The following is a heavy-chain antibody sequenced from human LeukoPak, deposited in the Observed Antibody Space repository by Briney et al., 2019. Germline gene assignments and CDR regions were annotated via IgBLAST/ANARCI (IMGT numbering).Heavy chain of an antibody. J-gene: IGHJ3*02. CDR2: VSYSGST. CDR1: GGSISSYY. V-gene: IGHV4-59*01. CDR3: ARYTAMVAFHAHGFDI. Sequence: PSETLSLTCTVSGGSISSYYWSWIRQPPGKGLEWIGYVSYSGSTNYNPSLKSRVTMSVDTSKNQFSLKLRSVTTADTAVYYCARYTAMVAFHAHGFDIWGKGTMVTVS. D-gene: IGHD5-18*01.